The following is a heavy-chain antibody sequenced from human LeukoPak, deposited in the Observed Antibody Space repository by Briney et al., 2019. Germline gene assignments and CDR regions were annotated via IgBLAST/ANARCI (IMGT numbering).Heavy chain of an antibody. V-gene: IGHV3-30-3*01. CDR3: ARDRIAARAHDAFDI. CDR1: GFTFSSYA. Sequence: GGSLRLSCAASGFTFSSYAMHWVRQAPGKGLEWVAVISYDGSNKYYADSAKGRFTISRDNSKNTLYLQMNSLRAEDTAVYYCARDRIAARAHDAFDIWGQGTMVTVSS. D-gene: IGHD6-6*01. J-gene: IGHJ3*02. CDR2: ISYDGSNK.